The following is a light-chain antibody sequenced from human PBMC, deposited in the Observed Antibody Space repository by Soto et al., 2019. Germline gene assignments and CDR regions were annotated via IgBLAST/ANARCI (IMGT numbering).Light chain of an antibody. V-gene: IGKV3-15*01. J-gene: IGKJ1*01. CDR1: QNIYSN. CDR2: RAS. Sequence: EMVMTQSPATLSVSPWERATLSCRASQNIYSNVAWYQQRPGQAPRLLIYRASTRAPGIPARFSGSGSGTEFTLTISSLQSEDFTVYSCLQYHNLWAFGQGTKVDIK. CDR3: LQYHNLWA.